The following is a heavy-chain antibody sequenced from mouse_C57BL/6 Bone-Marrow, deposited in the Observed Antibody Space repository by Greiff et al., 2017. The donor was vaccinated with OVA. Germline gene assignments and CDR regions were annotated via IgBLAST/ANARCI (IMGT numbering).Heavy chain of an antibody. CDR2: ILPGSGST. CDR1: GYTFTGYW. D-gene: IGHD2-4*01. J-gene: IGHJ1*03. V-gene: IGHV1-9*01. Sequence: QVQLKQSGAELLKPGASVKLSCKATGYTFTGYWIEWVKQRPGHGLEWIGEILPGSGSTNYNEKFKGKATFTADTYSNTAYMQLSSLTTEDSAIYYCARKHDYGGYWYFDVWGTGTTVTVSS. CDR3: ARKHDYGGYWYFDV.